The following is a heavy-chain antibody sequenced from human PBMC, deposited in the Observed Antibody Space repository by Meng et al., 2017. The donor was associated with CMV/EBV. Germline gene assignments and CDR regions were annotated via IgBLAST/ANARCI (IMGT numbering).Heavy chain of an antibody. V-gene: IGHV4-34*01. CDR1: GGSFSGYY. CDR3: GRRPGGRDFDY. CDR2: INHSGST. D-gene: IGHD2-15*01. Sequence: GSLRLSCAVYGGSFSGYYWSWISQPPGKGLEWIGEINHSGSTNYNPSLKSRVTISVDTSKNQFSLKLSSVTAADTAVYYCGRRPGGRDFDYWGQGTLVTVSS. J-gene: IGHJ4*02.